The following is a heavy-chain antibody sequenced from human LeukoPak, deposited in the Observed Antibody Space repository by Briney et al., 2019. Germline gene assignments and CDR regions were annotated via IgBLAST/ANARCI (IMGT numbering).Heavy chain of an antibody. V-gene: IGHV3-23*01. J-gene: IGHJ4*02. CDR3: AKDSSYSGSSADFDY. CDR2: ISGSGGST. Sequence: GGSLRLSCAASGFTFSSYAMSWVRQAPGKGLEWVSAISGSGGSTYYADSVKGRFTISRDNSKNTLYLQMNNLRAEDTAVYYCAKDSSYSGSSADFDYWGQGTLVTVSS. D-gene: IGHD1-26*01. CDR1: GFTFSSYA.